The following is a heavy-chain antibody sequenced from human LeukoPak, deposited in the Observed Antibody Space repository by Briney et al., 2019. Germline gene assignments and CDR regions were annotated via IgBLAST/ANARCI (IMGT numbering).Heavy chain of an antibody. CDR2: IYYTGST. CDR1: GGSISRDY. D-gene: IGHD6-13*01. J-gene: IGHJ4*02. V-gene: IGHV4-59*01. CDR3: ARDRPGGSSLDY. Sequence: PSETLSLTCTVSGGSISRDYWSWIRQPPGKGLEWIGYIYYTGSTNYNPSLKSRVTISVDTSKNQFSLKLSSVTAADTAVYYCARDRPGGSSLDYWGQGTLVTVSS.